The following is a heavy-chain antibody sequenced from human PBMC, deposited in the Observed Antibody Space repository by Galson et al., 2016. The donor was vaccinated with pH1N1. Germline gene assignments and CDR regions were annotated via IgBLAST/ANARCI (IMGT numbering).Heavy chain of an antibody. J-gene: IGHJ4*02. Sequence: KASGYTFTRYYFHWVRQAPGQGLEWMGVIDPSDGGTTYAQKFQARVTMTRDTSTSTVYVEVYSLKSEDTAVYYCTRDLGRLRDYWGQGTLVTVSS. CDR1: GYTFTRYY. CDR3: TRDLGRLRDY. V-gene: IGHV1-46*03. CDR2: IDPSDGGT. D-gene: IGHD1-26*01.